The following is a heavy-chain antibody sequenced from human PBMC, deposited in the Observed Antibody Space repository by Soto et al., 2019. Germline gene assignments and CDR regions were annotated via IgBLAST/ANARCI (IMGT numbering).Heavy chain of an antibody. CDR1: GVTFSSYG. CDR3: ATAKWELRLAAY. V-gene: IGHV3-30*03. J-gene: IGHJ4*02. Sequence: QVQLVESGGGVVQPGRSLRLSCAASGVTFSSYGMHWVRQAPSKGLERVAIISNDGNLEHPPDSVKGGSTISRDNSKTTLYLQMNSPRAADTAVYYWATAKWELRLAAYWGQGTLVSVSA. D-gene: IGHD1-26*01. CDR2: ISNDGNLE.